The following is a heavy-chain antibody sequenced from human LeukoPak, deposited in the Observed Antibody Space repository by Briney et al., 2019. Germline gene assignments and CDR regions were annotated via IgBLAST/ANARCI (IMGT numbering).Heavy chain of an antibody. D-gene: IGHD4-17*01. J-gene: IGHJ6*02. CDR3: ARGTSTVTTGGYYYYYYGMDV. CDR1: GFTFSSYE. Sequence: GGSLRLSCAASGFTFSSYEMNWVRQAPGKGLEWVSYISSSGSTIYYADSVKGRFTISRDNAKNSLYLQMNSLRAEDTAVYYCARGTSTVTTGGYYYYYYGMDVWGQGTTVTVPS. V-gene: IGHV3-48*03. CDR2: ISSSGSTI.